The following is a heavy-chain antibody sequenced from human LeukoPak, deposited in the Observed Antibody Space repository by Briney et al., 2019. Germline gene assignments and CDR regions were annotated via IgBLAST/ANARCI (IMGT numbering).Heavy chain of an antibody. CDR2: IYYSGST. J-gene: IGHJ6*02. CDR1: DGSMRSKSDD. CDR3: LRIMDV. V-gene: IGHV4-39*01. Sequence: SETLSLTCADTDGSMRSKSDDWGGLRKPQGKGLEWIGSIYYSGSTYYNPSLKSRVTISVDTSKNQFSLKLSSVTAADTAVYYCLRIMDVWGQGTTVTVSS. D-gene: IGHD2-15*01.